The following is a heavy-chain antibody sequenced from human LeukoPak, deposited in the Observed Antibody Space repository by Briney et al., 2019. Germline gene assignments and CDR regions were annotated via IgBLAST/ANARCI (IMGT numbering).Heavy chain of an antibody. V-gene: IGHV3-30*04. J-gene: IGHJ4*02. CDR1: GFTFSSYA. CDR3: ARAGSGWYLDY. CDR2: ISYDGSNK. D-gene: IGHD6-19*01. Sequence: GRSLRLSCAASGFTFSSYAMRWVRQAPGKGLEWVAVISYDGSNKYYADSVKGRFTISRDNSKNTLYLQMNSLRAEDTAVYYCARAGSGWYLDYWGQGTLVTVSS.